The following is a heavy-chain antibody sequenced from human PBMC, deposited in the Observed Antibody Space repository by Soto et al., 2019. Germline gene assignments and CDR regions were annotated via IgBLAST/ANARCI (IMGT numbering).Heavy chain of an antibody. CDR2: IIPIFGKA. CDR1: GGTFSSYA. D-gene: IGHD4-17*01. Sequence: QVQLVQSGAEVKKPGSSVKVSCKASGGTFSSYAISWVRQAPGQGLEWMGGIIPIFGKANYAQKFQGRVTITADESTSTAYMELSSLRSEDTAVYYCAREGSSTTVTVRRNFDYWGQGTLVTVSS. V-gene: IGHV1-69*01. J-gene: IGHJ4*02. CDR3: AREGSSTTVTVRRNFDY.